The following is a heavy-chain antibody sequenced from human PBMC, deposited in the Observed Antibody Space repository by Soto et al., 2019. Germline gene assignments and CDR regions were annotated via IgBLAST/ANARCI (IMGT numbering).Heavy chain of an antibody. J-gene: IGHJ4*02. Sequence: VGSMRLSCAAAGFTFSSYAMSWVRQAPGKGLEWVSAISGSGGSTYYADSVKGRFTISRDNSKNTLYLQMNSLRAEDTAVYYCAKDHYDSSGYYPDYWGQGTLVTVSS. CDR2: ISGSGGST. CDR1: GFTFSSYA. CDR3: AKDHYDSSGYYPDY. D-gene: IGHD3-22*01. V-gene: IGHV3-23*01.